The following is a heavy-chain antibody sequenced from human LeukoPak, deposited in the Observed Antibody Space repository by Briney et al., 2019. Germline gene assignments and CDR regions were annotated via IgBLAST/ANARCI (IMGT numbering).Heavy chain of an antibody. Sequence: GGSLRLSCSASGFTFSRYAMHWVRQAPGKGLEYVAGIVANGDSTYSADSVRGRFTISRDNSKNTLHLEMTSLRAEDTAVYYCVRAGAWYEYDYWGQGTLVSVSS. CDR2: IVANGDST. CDR1: GFTFSRYA. J-gene: IGHJ4*02. V-gene: IGHV3-64D*09. CDR3: VRAGAWYEYDY. D-gene: IGHD6-13*01.